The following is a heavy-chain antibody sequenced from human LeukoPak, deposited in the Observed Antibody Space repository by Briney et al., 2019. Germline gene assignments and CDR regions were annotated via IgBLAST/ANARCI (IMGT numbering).Heavy chain of an antibody. V-gene: IGHV1-18*01. CDR1: GYTFTSYG. D-gene: IGHD3-22*01. CDR3: ATRKYYYDNFDY. CDR2: ISAYNGNT. J-gene: IGHJ4*02. Sequence: ASVKVSCKASGYTFTSYGISWVRQAPGQALEWMGWISAYNGNTNYAQKLQGRVTMTTDTSTSTAYMELRSLRSDDTAVYYCATRKYYYDNFDYWGQGTLVTVSS.